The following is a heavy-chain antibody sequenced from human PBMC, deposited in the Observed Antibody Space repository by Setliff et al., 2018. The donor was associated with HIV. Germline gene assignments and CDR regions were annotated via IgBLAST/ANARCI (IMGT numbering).Heavy chain of an antibody. Sequence: PSETLSLTCTVSGGSISSSSYYWGWVRQPPGKGLEWIGSMYYSGSTYYTPSLKSRITISLDTSKNQFSLRMRFVTAADTAVYYCARVFVDTAVLRVLEYYFDSWGRGTLVTVSS. V-gene: IGHV4-39*07. D-gene: IGHD5-18*01. J-gene: IGHJ4*02. CDR3: ARVFVDTAVLRVLEYYFDS. CDR2: MYYSGST. CDR1: GGSISSSSYY.